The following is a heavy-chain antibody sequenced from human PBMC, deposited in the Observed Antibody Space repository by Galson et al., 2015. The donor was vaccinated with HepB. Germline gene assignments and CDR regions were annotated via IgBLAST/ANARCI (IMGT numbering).Heavy chain of an antibody. J-gene: IGHJ4*02. CDR2: ITPLFGTA. CDR3: ARAGIASAANPVDY. Sequence: SVKVSCKASGGTFSRYTISWVRQAPGQGLEWMGGITPLFGTAKYAQRFQGRVTITADKSTNTVYMDLRGLRSEDTAVYYCARAGIASAANPVDYWGQGTLVTVSS. CDR1: GGTFSRYT. D-gene: IGHD6-13*01. V-gene: IGHV1-69*06.